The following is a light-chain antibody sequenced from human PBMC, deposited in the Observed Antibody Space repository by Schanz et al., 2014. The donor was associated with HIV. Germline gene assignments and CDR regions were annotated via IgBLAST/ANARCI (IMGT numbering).Light chain of an antibody. Sequence: EIVLTQSPGSLSLSPGGRATLSCGASQRLSSSYLAWYQQKRDQPPRLVIYATSTRAAGIPDRFSGTGSGTDFTLTISSLEPEDFAVYYCQQYGTSPPVTFGQGTRLEIK. CDR2: ATS. V-gene: IGKV3-20*01. CDR1: QRLSSSY. J-gene: IGKJ5*01. CDR3: QQYGTSPPVT.